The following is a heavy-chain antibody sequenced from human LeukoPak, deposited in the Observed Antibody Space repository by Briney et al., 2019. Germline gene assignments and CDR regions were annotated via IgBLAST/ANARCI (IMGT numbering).Heavy chain of an antibody. CDR2: IKQDGSEK. Sequence: AGGSLRLSCAASGFTFSSYWMSWVRQAPGKGLEWVASIKQDGSEKYCVDSVKGRFTISSDNANNSLYLQMNSLRADDTAVYYCARDIGLRKAAPPGWFDPWGQGALVTVSS. D-gene: IGHD6-6*01. J-gene: IGHJ5*02. V-gene: IGHV3-7*01. CDR3: ARDIGLRKAAPPGWFDP. CDR1: GFTFSSYW.